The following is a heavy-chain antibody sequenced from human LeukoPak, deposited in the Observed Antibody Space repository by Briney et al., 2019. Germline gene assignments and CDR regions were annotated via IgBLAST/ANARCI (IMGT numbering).Heavy chain of an antibody. CDR2: IIPIFGTA. Sequence: SVKVSCKASGGTFSSYAISWVRQAPGQGLEWMGGIIPIFGTANYAQKFQGRVTITADASTSTAYMELSSLRSEDTAVYYCAREGDGYGGLFDPWGQGTLVTVSS. CDR1: GGTFSSYA. V-gene: IGHV1-69*13. J-gene: IGHJ5*02. D-gene: IGHD4-23*01. CDR3: AREGDGYGGLFDP.